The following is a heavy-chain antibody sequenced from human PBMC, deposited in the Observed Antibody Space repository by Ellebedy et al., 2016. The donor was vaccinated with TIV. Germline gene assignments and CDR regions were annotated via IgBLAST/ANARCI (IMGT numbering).Heavy chain of an antibody. CDR3: ARDVWGGGWA. CDR1: GFTFRRNW. CDR2: IKQDGSEK. V-gene: IGHV3-7*01. J-gene: IGHJ5*02. Sequence: PGGSLRLSCEASGFTFRRNWISWFRLAPGKGLEWVANIKQDGSEKYYVDSVKGRFTISRDNAKNSVYLQLSSLGAEDTAVYYCARDVWGGGWAWGQGTPVTVSS. D-gene: IGHD6-19*01.